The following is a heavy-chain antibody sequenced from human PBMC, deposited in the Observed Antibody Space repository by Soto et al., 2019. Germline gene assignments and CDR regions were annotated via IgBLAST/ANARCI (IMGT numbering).Heavy chain of an antibody. V-gene: IGHV1-18*01. CDR2: ISAYNGNT. D-gene: IGHD3-10*01. J-gene: IGHJ6*03. CDR3: AIPWGYGSGSYYPYYYYYYMDV. Sequence: ASVKVSCKASGYTFTSYGISWVRQAPGQGLEWMGWISAYNGNTNYAQKLQGRVTMTTNTSTSTAYMELRSLRSEDTAVYYCAIPWGYGSGSYYPYYYYYYMDVWGKGTTVTVSS. CDR1: GYTFTSYG.